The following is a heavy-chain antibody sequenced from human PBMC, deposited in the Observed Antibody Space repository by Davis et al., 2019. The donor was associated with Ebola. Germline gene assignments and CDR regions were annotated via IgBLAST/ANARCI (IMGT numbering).Heavy chain of an antibody. CDR3: ARETYYDFWSGFDY. CDR2: INPNSGGT. J-gene: IGHJ4*02. D-gene: IGHD3-3*01. CDR1: GYTFTGYY. Sequence: ASVKVSCKASGYTFTGYYMHWVRQAPGQGLEWMGWINPNSGGTNYAQKFQGWVTMTRDTSISTAYMELSRLRSDDTAVYYCARETYYDFWSGFDYWGQGTLVTVSS. V-gene: IGHV1-2*04.